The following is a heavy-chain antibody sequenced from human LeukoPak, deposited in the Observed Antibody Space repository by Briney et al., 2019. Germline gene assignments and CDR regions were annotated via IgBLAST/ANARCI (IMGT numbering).Heavy chain of an antibody. Sequence: GASVKVSCKTSGYTFTSYGISWVRQAPGQGLEWMGWISVHNGNTKYAQKFQGRVTMTTDTSTSTAYMELRSLRSDDTAVYYCAKTLSAARGVYYFDYWGQGTLVTVSS. D-gene: IGHD6-6*01. CDR1: GYTFTSYG. J-gene: IGHJ4*02. CDR3: AKTLSAARGVYYFDY. V-gene: IGHV1-18*01. CDR2: ISVHNGNT.